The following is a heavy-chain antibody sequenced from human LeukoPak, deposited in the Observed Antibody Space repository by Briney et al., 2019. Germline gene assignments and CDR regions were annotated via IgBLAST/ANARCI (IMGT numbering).Heavy chain of an antibody. CDR3: ARDGPYSSSSRVVGPRTSGGGGFDY. V-gene: IGHV1-69*05. D-gene: IGHD6-6*01. CDR2: IIPIFGTT. CDR1: GGTFSSYA. J-gene: IGHJ4*02. Sequence: SVKVSCKASGGTFSSYAISWVGQAPGQGLESMGVIIPIFGTTNYAQKFQGRVTITTDASTSTSYMGLSSLRSEGTAVYYCARDGPYSSSSRVVGPRTSGGGGFDYWGQGTLITVSS.